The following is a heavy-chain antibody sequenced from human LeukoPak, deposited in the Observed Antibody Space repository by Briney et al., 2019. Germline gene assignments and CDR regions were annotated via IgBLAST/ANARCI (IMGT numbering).Heavy chain of an antibody. D-gene: IGHD3-16*01. Sequence: GGSLRLSCAASGFTFSSYTINWVRQAPGKGLEWVSSISSSSTYIYYADSGKGRFTISRDSAKSSVNLQMNSLRAEDTAVYYCARDAGFVAFDIWGQGTMVSVSS. CDR2: ISSSSTYI. CDR1: GFTFSSYT. V-gene: IGHV3-21*01. CDR3: ARDAGFVAFDI. J-gene: IGHJ3*02.